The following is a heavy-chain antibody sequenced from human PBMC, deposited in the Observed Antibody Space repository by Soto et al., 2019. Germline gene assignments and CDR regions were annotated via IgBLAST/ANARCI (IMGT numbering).Heavy chain of an antibody. CDR3: PRLKAEAGDKAPTLEY. CDR2: IDPSDSYT. Sequence: PGESLKIPCKGSGYSFTSYWISWVRQMPGKGLEWMGRIDPSDSYTNYSPSFQGHVTISADKSISTAYLQWSSLKASDTAMYYCPRLKAEAGDKAPTLEYWGKGTLVTV. J-gene: IGHJ4*02. V-gene: IGHV5-10-1*01. CDR1: GYSFTSYW. D-gene: IGHD6-13*01.